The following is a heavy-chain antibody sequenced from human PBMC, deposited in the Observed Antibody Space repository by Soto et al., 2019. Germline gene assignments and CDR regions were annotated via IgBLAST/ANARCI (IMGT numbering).Heavy chain of an antibody. CDR3: TGITWFRGMDV. Sequence: SPTLSLTCVISGDSVSSNSAGWNWIRQSPSRGLEWLGRTYYKSKWNNDYALSVKSRITINPDTPKNQFSLHLYSVTPEDTAVYYCTGITWFRGMDVWGQGTPVTVSS. V-gene: IGHV6-1*01. J-gene: IGHJ6*02. D-gene: IGHD3-10*01. CDR1: GDSVSSNSAG. CDR2: TYYKSKWNN.